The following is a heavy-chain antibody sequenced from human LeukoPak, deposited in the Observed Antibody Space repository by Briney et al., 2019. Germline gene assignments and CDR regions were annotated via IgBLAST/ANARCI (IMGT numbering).Heavy chain of an antibody. Sequence: GGSLRLSCAASGFTFSSYWMSWVRQAPGKGLEWVANIKQDGSEKYYVDSVKGRFTISRDNSKNTLYLQMNSLRAEDTAVYYCARKYYYDSSGYNYYYGMDVWGQGTTVTVSS. CDR1: GFTFSSYW. J-gene: IGHJ6*02. V-gene: IGHV3-7*01. CDR3: ARKYYYDSSGYNYYYGMDV. CDR2: IKQDGSEK. D-gene: IGHD3-22*01.